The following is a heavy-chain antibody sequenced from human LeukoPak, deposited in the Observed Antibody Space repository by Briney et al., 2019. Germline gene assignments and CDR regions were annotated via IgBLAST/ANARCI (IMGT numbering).Heavy chain of an antibody. D-gene: IGHD2-2*01. CDR2: IDYSEST. CDR3: ARARRSYARPDAFDI. J-gene: IGHJ3*02. CDR1: GSSIGTNY. V-gene: IGHV4-59*01. Sequence: SETLSLTCAVSGSSIGTNYWSWIRQPPGKGLEWIGYIDYSESTNYNPSLKSRVTMLLDTSKNQFSLKLSSVTAADTAVYYCARARRSYARPDAFDIWDQGTLVTVSS.